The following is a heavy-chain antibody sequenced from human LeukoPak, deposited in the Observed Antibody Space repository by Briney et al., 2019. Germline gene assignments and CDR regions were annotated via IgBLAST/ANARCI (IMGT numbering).Heavy chain of an antibody. D-gene: IGHD2-2*01. CDR1: GYTFTSYG. V-gene: IGHV1-18*01. CDR2: ISAYNGNT. J-gene: IGHJ5*02. CDR3: ARCVESAPFFYQRSSRFDP. Sequence: EASVKVSCKASGYTFTSYGISWVRQAPGQGLEWMGWISAYNGNTNYAQKLQGRVTMTTDTSTSTAYMELRSLRSDDTAVYYCARCVESAPFFYQRSSRFDPWGQGTLVTVSS.